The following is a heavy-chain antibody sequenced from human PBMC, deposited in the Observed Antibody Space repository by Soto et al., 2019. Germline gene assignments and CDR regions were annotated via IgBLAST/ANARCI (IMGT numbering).Heavy chain of an antibody. CDR3: ARNGARAYYGVPQY. D-gene: IGHD3-10*01. Sequence: ASVKVSCKASGYPFNNYGISCVRQPPGQGLEWMGWISTYHGYANYAQNVPGRVTTTTATSTTTAYMELRSLGSDDTAVCYCARNGARAYYGVPQYWGQ. V-gene: IGHV1-18*04. J-gene: IGHJ4*02. CDR1: GYPFNNYG. CDR2: ISTYHGYA.